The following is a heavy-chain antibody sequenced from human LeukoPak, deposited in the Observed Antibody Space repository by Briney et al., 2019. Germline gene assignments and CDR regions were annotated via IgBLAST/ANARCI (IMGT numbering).Heavy chain of an antibody. D-gene: IGHD3-16*02. CDR2: IWYDGINE. Sequence: VGSLRLSCLASGFTYSSSGMHWLRQPPAKGLEWVALIWYDGINEYYADSVKGRFTISRDNSKTTLSLQMDSLRAEDTAVYYCAKASIYVYYGMDVWGQGPTVTVSS. CDR3: AKASIYVYYGMDV. J-gene: IGHJ6*02. CDR1: GFTYSSSG. V-gene: IGHV3-30*02.